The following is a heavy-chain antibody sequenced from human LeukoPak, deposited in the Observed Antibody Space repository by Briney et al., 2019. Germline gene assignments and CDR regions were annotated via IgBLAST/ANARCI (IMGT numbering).Heavy chain of an antibody. CDR3: ARAQGRYDILAYGMDV. D-gene: IGHD3-9*01. CDR2: ISYDGSNK. J-gene: IGHJ6*04. V-gene: IGHV3-30*04. CDR1: GFTFSSYA. Sequence: PGRSLRLSCAASGFTFSSYAMHWVRQAPGKGLEWVAVISYDGSNKYYADSVKGRFTISRDNSKNTLYLQMNRLRAEDTAVYYCARAQGRYDILAYGMDVWGKGTTVTVSS.